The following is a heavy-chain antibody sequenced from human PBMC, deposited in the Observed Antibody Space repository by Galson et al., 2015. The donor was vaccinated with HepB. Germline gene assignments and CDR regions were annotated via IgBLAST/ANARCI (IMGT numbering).Heavy chain of an antibody. V-gene: IGHV1-3*01. CDR2: INAGNGNT. CDR3: ARAEGYYGSGSPADYYYYGMDV. Sequence: SVKVSCKASGYTFTSYAMHWVRQAPGQRLEWMGWINAGNGNTKYSQKFQGRVTITRDTSASTAYMELSSLRSEDTAVYYCARAEGYYGSGSPADYYYYGMDVWGQGTTVTVSS. D-gene: IGHD3-10*01. CDR1: GYTFTSYA. J-gene: IGHJ6*02.